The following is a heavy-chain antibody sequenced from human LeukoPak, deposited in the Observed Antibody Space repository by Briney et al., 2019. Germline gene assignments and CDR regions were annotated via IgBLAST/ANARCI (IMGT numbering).Heavy chain of an antibody. J-gene: IGHJ4*01. Sequence: SETLSLTCAVYGGSFSDYYWSWIRQPPGKGLEWLGEINHSGNTNYNPSLKSRVTLSVDTSKGPFSLKLSSVTAADTAVYYCARGGAPRFWGHGTLVSVST. D-gene: IGHD3-16*01. CDR1: GGSFSDYY. CDR3: ARGGAPRF. CDR2: INHSGNT. V-gene: IGHV4-34*01.